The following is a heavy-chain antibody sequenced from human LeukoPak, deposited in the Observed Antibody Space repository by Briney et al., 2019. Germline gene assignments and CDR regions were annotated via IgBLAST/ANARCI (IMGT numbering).Heavy chain of an antibody. Sequence: AASVKVSCKASGYTFSTYALHWVRQAPGQRLEWMGWINAGYGNTKYSQKLQGRVTMTTDTSTSTAYMELRSLRSDDTAVYYCARVGVRGVIISNPDYWGQGTLVTVSS. D-gene: IGHD3-10*01. CDR2: INAGYGNT. J-gene: IGHJ4*02. CDR1: GYTFSTYA. CDR3: ARVGVRGVIISNPDY. V-gene: IGHV1-3*01.